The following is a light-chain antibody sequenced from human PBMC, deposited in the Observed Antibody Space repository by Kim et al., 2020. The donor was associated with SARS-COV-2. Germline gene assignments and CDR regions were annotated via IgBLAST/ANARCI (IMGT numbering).Light chain of an antibody. CDR1: SGFIASDY. Sequence: NFMLTQPPSVSESPGKTVTISCTRTSGFIASDYVQWYQQRPGSAPTTVIYEDNLRPSGVPDRFSGSIDSSSNTASLTISGLETEDEADYYCQSFAGSAWVFGGGTKVTVL. V-gene: IGLV6-57*04. CDR3: QSFAGSAWV. CDR2: EDN. J-gene: IGLJ3*02.